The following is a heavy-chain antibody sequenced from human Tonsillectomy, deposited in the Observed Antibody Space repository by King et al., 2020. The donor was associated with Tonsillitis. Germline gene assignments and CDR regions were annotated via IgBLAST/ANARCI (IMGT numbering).Heavy chain of an antibody. CDR3: ARDRTSSDYAFDY. CDR2: IYYSGST. Sequence: VPLQESGPGLVKPSQTLSLTCSVSGGSISSGGYYWSWIRQHPGKGLEWIGYIYYSGSTYYNPSLKSRVTISVDTSKNQFSLNLSSVTAADTAVYYCARDRTSSDYAFDYWGQGTLVTVSS. V-gene: IGHV4-31*03. CDR1: GGSISSGGYY. J-gene: IGHJ4*02. D-gene: IGHD5-12*01.